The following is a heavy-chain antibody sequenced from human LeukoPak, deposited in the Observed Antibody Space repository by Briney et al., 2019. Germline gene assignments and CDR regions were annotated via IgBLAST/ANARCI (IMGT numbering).Heavy chain of an antibody. CDR3: ARGPYGSGSYY. D-gene: IGHD3-10*01. J-gene: IGHJ4*02. CDR2: IYYSGTT. V-gene: IGHV4-39*07. CDR1: GGSISSRSYY. Sequence: SETLSLTCTVSGGSISSRSYYWGWIRQPPGKGLEWIGSIYYSGTTYYNPSLKSRVTISVDTSKNQFSLKLTSVTAADTAVYYCARGPYGSGSYYWGQGTLVTVSS.